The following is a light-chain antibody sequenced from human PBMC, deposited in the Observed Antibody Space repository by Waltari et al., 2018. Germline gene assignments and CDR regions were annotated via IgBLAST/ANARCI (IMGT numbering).Light chain of an antibody. J-gene: IGLJ3*02. CDR3: ETWDSNTRV. Sequence: QPVLTQSSSASASLGTSVNLTRTPSSGHRSSIIAWRTQQPGKAPRYLMKLEGSGSYNKGSGVPDRFSGSSSGADRYLTISNLQAEDEADYYCETWDSNTRVFGGGTKLTVL. V-gene: IGLV4-60*03. CDR2: LEGSGSY. CDR1: SGHRSSI.